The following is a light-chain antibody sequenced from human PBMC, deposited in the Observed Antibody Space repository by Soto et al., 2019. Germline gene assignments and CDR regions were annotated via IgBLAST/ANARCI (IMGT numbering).Light chain of an antibody. CDR3: QQYGSSRT. J-gene: IGKJ1*01. CDR2: AAS. CDR1: QGISSY. Sequence: DIQLTQSPSFLSASVGDRVTITCRASQGISSYLAWYQQKPGKAPKLLIYAASTLQSGVPSRFSGSGSGTEFTLTISSLQPEDFAVYYCQQYGSSRTFGQGTKVDIK. V-gene: IGKV1-9*01.